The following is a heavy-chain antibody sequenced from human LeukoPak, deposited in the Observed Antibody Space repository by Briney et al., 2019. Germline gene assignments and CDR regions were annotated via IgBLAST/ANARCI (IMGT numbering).Heavy chain of an antibody. V-gene: IGHV3-23*01. CDR2: ISGSGGST. CDR1: GFTFASYA. J-gene: IGHJ5*02. CDR3: AGGYSSSWPNWFDP. D-gene: IGHD6-13*01. Sequence: GGSLRLSCAASGFTFASYAMSWVRQAPGKGLEWVSAISGSGGSTYYADSVKGRFTVSRDNSKNTLYLQMNSLRAEDTAVYYCAGGYSSSWPNWFDPWGQGTLVTVSS.